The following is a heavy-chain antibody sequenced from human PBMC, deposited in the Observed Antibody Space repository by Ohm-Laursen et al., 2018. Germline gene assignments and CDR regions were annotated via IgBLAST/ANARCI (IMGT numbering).Heavy chain of an antibody. CDR3: ARVGEQWLDRHFDY. Sequence: TLSLTCTVYGGSFSGYYWSWIRQPPGKGLEWIGEINHSGSTNYNPSLKSRVTISVDTSKNQFSLKLSSVTAADTAVYYCARVGEQWLDRHFDYWGQGTLVTVSS. D-gene: IGHD6-19*01. J-gene: IGHJ4*02. V-gene: IGHV4-34*01. CDR2: INHSGST. CDR1: GGSFSGYY.